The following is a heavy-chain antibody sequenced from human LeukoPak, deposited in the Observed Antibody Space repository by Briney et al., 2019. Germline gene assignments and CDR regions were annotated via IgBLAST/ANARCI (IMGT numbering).Heavy chain of an antibody. CDR1: GYTFTSYY. CDR3: ATNELLTVTTGLGPWDY. J-gene: IGHJ4*02. V-gene: IGHV1-46*01. D-gene: IGHD4-17*01. CDR2: INPSGGTT. Sequence: ASVKVSCKASGYTFTSYYMHWVRQAPGQGLEWMGIINPSGGTTSYAQKFQGRVTMTRDMSTSTVYMELSSLRSEDTAVYYCATNELLTVTTGLGPWDYWGQGTLVTVSS.